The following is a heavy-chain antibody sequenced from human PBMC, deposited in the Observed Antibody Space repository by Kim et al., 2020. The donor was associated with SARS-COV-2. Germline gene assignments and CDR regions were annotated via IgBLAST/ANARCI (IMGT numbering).Heavy chain of an antibody. J-gene: IGHJ4*02. Sequence: GGSLRLSCAASGFTFSSYAMSWVRQAPGKGLEWVSVVSWGGCSTYYADSVKGRFTISRDNSKNTMYLQMNRLRAEDTAVYYCAKEPGHMVRGVIDYWGQGTLVTVSS. CDR1: GFTFSSYA. CDR3: AKEPGHMVRGVIDY. V-gene: IGHV3-NL1*01. D-gene: IGHD3-10*01. CDR2: VSWGGCST.